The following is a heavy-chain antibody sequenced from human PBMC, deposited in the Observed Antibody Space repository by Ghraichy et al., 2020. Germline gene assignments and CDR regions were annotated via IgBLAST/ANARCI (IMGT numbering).Heavy chain of an antibody. CDR3: ASCEAGPHDAFDI. D-gene: IGHD2-21*01. CDR2: INHSGGT. Sequence: SETLSLTCAVYNGSFSDYCWGWIRQPPGKGLEWIGEINHSGGTNYNPSLKSRVTISVDTSKNQFSLKLRSVTAADTAVYYCASCEAGPHDAFDIWGQGTMVTVSS. CDR1: NGSFSDYC. V-gene: IGHV4-34*01. J-gene: IGHJ3*02.